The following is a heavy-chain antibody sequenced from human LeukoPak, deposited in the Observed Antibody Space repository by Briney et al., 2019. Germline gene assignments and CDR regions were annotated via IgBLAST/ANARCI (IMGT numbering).Heavy chain of an antibody. CDR1: GDSLSSNSAA. D-gene: IGHD3-22*01. Sequence: SQTLSLTCAISGDSLSSNSAAWNCTRQSPSRGLEWLGSTYYRSKWYNDYAVSVKSRITINPDTSKNQLSLQLNSVTPADTAVSYCARDHHYYDSSGGFDYWGQGTLVTVSS. CDR3: ARDHHYYDSSGGFDY. J-gene: IGHJ4*02. CDR2: TYYRSKWYN. V-gene: IGHV6-1*01.